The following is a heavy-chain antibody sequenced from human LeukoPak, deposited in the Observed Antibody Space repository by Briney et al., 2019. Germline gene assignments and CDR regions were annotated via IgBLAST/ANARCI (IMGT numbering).Heavy chain of an antibody. CDR1: GFTFRTYG. CDR3: ATRGTG. J-gene: IGHJ4*02. Sequence: GGSLRLSCAASGFTFRTYGMSWVRQAPGAGLEWVSSISDSSRNTYYADSMKGRFTISRDNSKNTLYLQMNSLTAEDTAVYYCATRGTGWGQGTLVIVSS. D-gene: IGHD3/OR15-3a*01. V-gene: IGHV3-23*01. CDR2: ISDSSRNT.